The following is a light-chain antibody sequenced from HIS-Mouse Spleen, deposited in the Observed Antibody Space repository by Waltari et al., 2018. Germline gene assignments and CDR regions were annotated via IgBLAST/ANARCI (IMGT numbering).Light chain of an antibody. V-gene: IGLV2-11*01. Sequence: QSALTQPRSVSGSPGQSVTISCTGTSSYVGGYNSVSWYQQHPCKAPKLMIYDVSKRPSGAPDRFSCSKSCNAASLTISGLQAEDEADYYCCSYAGSYTLVFGGGTKLTVL. J-gene: IGLJ2*01. CDR3: CSYAGSYTLV. CDR1: SSYVGGYNS. CDR2: DVS.